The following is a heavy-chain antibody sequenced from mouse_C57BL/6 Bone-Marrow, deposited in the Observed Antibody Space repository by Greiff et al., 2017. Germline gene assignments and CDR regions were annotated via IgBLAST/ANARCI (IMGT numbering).Heavy chain of an antibody. CDR1: GYTFTSYW. J-gene: IGHJ3*01. D-gene: IGHD2-12*01. Sequence: QVQLKQPGAELVKPGASVKLSCKASGYTFTSYWMHWVKQRPGQGLEWIGMIHPNSGSTNYNEKFKSKATLTVDKSSSTAYMQLSSLTSEDSAVDYCARRWHLRAWFAYWGQGTMVTVSA. CDR3: ARRWHLRAWFAY. V-gene: IGHV1-64*01. CDR2: IHPNSGST.